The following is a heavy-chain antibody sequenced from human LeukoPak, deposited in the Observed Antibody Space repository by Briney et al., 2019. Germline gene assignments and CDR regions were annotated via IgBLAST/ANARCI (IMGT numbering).Heavy chain of an antibody. D-gene: IGHD4-23*01. J-gene: IGHJ4*02. CDR1: GFTFIRNW. V-gene: IGHV3-7*01. CDR2: VNQDGSQK. Sequence: GGSLRLSCAASGFTFIRNWMSWVRQAPEKGLEWVANVNQDGSQKYYGDSVKGHFTISRDNAKNSLYLQMNSLRDEDTAVYYCTRDVNGGNFDYWGQGTLVTVSS. CDR3: TRDVNGGNFDY.